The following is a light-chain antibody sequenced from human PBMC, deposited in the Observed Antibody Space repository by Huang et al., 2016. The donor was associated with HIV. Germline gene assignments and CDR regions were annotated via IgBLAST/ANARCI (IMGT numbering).Light chain of an antibody. V-gene: IGKV1-39*01. Sequence: DIQMTQSPSSLSASIGDRVTITCRASQIITNYLNWYQQRPGKAPKLLIYGASTLQSGVPSRFGGSGSGTDFTLTISSLQHEDFATYYCQQSYNSPITFGPGTRVDVK. CDR3: QQSYNSPIT. J-gene: IGKJ3*01. CDR1: QIITNY. CDR2: GAS.